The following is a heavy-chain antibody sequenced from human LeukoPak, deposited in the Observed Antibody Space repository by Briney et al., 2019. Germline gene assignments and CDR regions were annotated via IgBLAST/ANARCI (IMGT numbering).Heavy chain of an antibody. CDR3: TKESQHIVVVPAAIAPMDY. CDR2: ISGSGGST. CDR1: GFTFSSYA. D-gene: IGHD2-2*02. J-gene: IGHJ4*02. Sequence: GGSLRLSCAASGFTFSSYAMSWVRQAPGKGLEWVSAISGSGGSTYYADSVKGLFTICRDNSKNPLYLQMNSLRAEDTAVYYCTKESQHIVVVPAAIAPMDYWGQGTLVTVSS. V-gene: IGHV3-23*01.